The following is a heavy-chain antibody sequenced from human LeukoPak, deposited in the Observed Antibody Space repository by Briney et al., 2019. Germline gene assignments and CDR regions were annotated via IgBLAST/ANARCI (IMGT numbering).Heavy chain of an antibody. CDR2: FSASDGSA. CDR3: AKARIAAAGAGAFDV. J-gene: IGHJ3*01. Sequence: GGSLRLSCAASGFTLSSYGMTWVRQAPGKGLEWVSAFSASDGSAQYAESVRGRFTISRDNSKNTLYLQMDSLRAEDTAVYYCAKARIAAAGAGAFDVWGQGQRSPSLQ. D-gene: IGHD6-13*01. V-gene: IGHV3-23*01. CDR1: GFTLSSYG.